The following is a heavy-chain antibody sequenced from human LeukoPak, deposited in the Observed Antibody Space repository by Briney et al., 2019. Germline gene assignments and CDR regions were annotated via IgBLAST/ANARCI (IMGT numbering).Heavy chain of an antibody. CDR3: TRWARYCSGGSCYSWFDP. Sequence: PGGSLRLSCAASGFTFSSYWMRWVRQAPGKGLEWVANMKLDGSEEYYVDSVKGRFTISRDNAKNSLYLQMNSLRVDDTAVYYCTRWARYCSGGSCYSWFDPWGQGTLVTVSS. CDR2: MKLDGSEE. J-gene: IGHJ5*02. V-gene: IGHV3-7*01. CDR1: GFTFSSYW. D-gene: IGHD2-15*01.